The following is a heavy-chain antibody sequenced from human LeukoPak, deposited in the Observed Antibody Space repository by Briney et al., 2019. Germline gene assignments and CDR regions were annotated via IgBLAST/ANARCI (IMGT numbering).Heavy chain of an antibody. V-gene: IGHV1-2*02. J-gene: IGHJ5*02. D-gene: IGHD6-19*01. CDR1: GYTFTGYY. CDR2: INPNSGGT. Sequence: ASVKVSCKASGYTFTGYYMRWVRQAPGQGLEWMGWINPNSGGTNYAQKFQGRVTMTRDTSISTAYMELSRLRSDDTAVYYCARGTRDSSGWYGRVHHNWFDPWGQGTLVTVSS. CDR3: ARGTRDSSGWYGRVHHNWFDP.